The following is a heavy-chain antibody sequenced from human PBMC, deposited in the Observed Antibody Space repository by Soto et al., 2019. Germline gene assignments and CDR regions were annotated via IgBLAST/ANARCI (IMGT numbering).Heavy chain of an antibody. J-gene: IGHJ3*02. V-gene: IGHV3-53*01. D-gene: IGHD2-21*02. CDR3: ARDLRLHGGNSKVGAFDI. Sequence: EVQLVESGGGLIQPGGSLRLSCAASGFTVSSNYMSWVRQAPGKGLEWVSVIYSGGSTYYADSVKGRFTISRDNSKNTLYLQMNSLRAEDTAVYYCARDLRLHGGNSKVGAFDIWGQGTMVTVSS. CDR1: GFTVSSNY. CDR2: IYSGGST.